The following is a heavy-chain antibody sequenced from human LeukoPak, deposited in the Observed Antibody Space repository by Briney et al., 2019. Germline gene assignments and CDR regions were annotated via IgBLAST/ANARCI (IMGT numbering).Heavy chain of an antibody. J-gene: IGHJ4*02. D-gene: IGHD6-19*01. CDR1: GGTFSSYA. CDR2: INPNSGGT. CDR3: ARDQGSGWYVFDY. Sequence: ASVKVSCKASGGTFSSYAISWVRQAPGQGLEWMGWINPNSGGTNYAQKFQGWVTMTRDTSISTAYMELSRLRSDDTAVYYCARDQGSGWYVFDYWGQGTLVTVSS. V-gene: IGHV1-2*04.